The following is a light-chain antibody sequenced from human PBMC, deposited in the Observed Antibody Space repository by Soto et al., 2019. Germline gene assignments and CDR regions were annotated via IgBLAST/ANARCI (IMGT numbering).Light chain of an antibody. V-gene: IGLV1-40*01. CDR3: RSYDGSLSGWV. J-gene: IGLJ2*01. CDR1: SSNIGAGYD. CDR2: GNS. Sequence: QSVLTQPPSVSGAPGQRVTISCTGSSSNIGAGYDVHWYQQLPGTAPKLLIYGNSNRPSGVPDRFSGSKSGTSASLAITGLQAEDEADYYCRSYDGSLSGWVFGGGTKLTVL.